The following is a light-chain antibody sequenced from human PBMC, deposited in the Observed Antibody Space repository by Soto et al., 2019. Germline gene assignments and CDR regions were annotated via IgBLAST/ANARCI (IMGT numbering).Light chain of an antibody. CDR2: DVS. CDR1: SSDVGGYNY. CDR3: CSYAGSCSQVV. J-gene: IGLJ2*01. Sequence: QSALTQPRSVSGSPGQSVTISCTGISSDVGGYNYVSWYQQHPGKAPKLMIYDVSKRPSGVPDRFSGSKSGNTASLTISGLQAEDEADYYCCSYAGSCSQVVFGGGTKVTVL. V-gene: IGLV2-11*01.